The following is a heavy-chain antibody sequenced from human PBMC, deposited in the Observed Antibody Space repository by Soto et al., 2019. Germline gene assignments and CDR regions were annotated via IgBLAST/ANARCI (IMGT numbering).Heavy chain of an antibody. Sequence: ASVKVSCTASGYDFSSYPINWVRQAPGQGLEWMGWINPNSGGTNYAQKFQGWVTMTRDTSISTAYMELSSLRSEDTAVYYCARDQSRVTRYNYWFDPWGQGTLVTVSS. CDR2: INPNSGGT. V-gene: IGHV1-2*04. J-gene: IGHJ5*02. D-gene: IGHD1-20*01. CDR1: GYDFSSYP. CDR3: ARDQSRVTRYNYWFDP.